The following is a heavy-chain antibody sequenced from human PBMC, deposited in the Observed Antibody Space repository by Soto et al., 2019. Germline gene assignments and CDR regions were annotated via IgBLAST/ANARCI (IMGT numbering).Heavy chain of an antibody. V-gene: IGHV1-69*13. Sequence: SVKVSCKAFVGAFSSYAISWVRHAPGQGLEWMGGTIPIFGTANYAQKFQGRVTITADESTSTAYMELSSLRSEDTAVYYCARGDYGGNKNYYGMDVWGQGTTVTVSS. D-gene: IGHD4-17*01. CDR2: TIPIFGTA. CDR1: VGAFSSYA. CDR3: ARGDYGGNKNYYGMDV. J-gene: IGHJ6*02.